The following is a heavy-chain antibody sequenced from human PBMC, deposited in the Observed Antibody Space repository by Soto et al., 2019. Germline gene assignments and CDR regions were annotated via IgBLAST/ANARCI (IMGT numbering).Heavy chain of an antibody. CDR3: ARDGDFWSGYSGWFDP. D-gene: IGHD3-3*01. Sequence: GASVKVSCKASGYTFTSYGISWVRQAPGQGLEWMGWISAYNGNTNYAQKLQGRVTMTTDTSTSTAYMELRSLRSDDTAVYYCARDGDFWSGYSGWFDPWGQGTLVTVSS. V-gene: IGHV1-18*04. CDR1: GYTFTSYG. J-gene: IGHJ5*02. CDR2: ISAYNGNT.